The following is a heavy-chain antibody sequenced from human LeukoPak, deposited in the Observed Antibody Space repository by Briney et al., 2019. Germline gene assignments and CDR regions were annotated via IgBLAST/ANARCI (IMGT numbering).Heavy chain of an antibody. CDR3: ASLKEGWFGESLHQYNWFDP. J-gene: IGHJ5*02. CDR1: GYTFTSYD. D-gene: IGHD3-10*01. V-gene: IGHV1-69*05. CDR2: IISIFGTA. Sequence: SVKVSCKASGYTFTSYDINWVRQATGQGLEWMGGIISIFGTANYAQKFQGRVTITTDESTSTAYMELSSLRSEDTAVYYCASLKEGWFGESLHQYNWFDPWGQGTLVTVSS.